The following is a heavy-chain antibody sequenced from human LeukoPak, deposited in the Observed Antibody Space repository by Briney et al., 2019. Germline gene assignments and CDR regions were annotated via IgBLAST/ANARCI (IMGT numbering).Heavy chain of an antibody. Sequence: SETLSLTCTVSGGSISSYYWSWIRQPPGKGLEWIGDIYYSGSNNYNSALKSQVTISADTSKNQFSLKLSSVTAADTAVYYCARIGGIPLGSFDIWGQGTMVTVSS. D-gene: IGHD2-2*02. J-gene: IGHJ3*02. CDR2: IYYSGSN. CDR3: ARIGGIPLGSFDI. CDR1: GGSISSYY. V-gene: IGHV4-59*01.